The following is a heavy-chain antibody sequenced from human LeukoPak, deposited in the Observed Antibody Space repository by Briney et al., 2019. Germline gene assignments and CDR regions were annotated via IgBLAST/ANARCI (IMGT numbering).Heavy chain of an antibody. CDR2: IYPGDSDT. J-gene: IGHJ6*03. V-gene: IGHV5-51*01. Sequence: GESLKISCKGSGYSFTSYWIGWVRQMPGKGLEWMGIIYPGDSDTRYSPSFQGQVTISADKSISTACLQWSSLKTSDTAMYYCARHVFDCSSTSCYWLDYYYYMDVWGKGTTVTVSS. CDR1: GYSFTSYW. CDR3: ARHVFDCSSTSCYWLDYYYYMDV. D-gene: IGHD2-2*01.